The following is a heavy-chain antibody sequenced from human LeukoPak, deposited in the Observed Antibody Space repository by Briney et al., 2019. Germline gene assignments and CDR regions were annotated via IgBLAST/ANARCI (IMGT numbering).Heavy chain of an antibody. CDR3: AKDPWGSRSF. D-gene: IGHD6-6*01. Sequence: GGSLRLSCGASGFTFSDYGMNWVRQAPGKGLEWVSSISGSGNHIYYADSLKGRFTISRDNAKNSVSLQMNNLRADDTAVYYWAKDPWGSRSFWGQGTLVIVSS. V-gene: IGHV3-21*06. CDR1: GFTFSDYG. CDR2: ISGSGNHI. J-gene: IGHJ4*02.